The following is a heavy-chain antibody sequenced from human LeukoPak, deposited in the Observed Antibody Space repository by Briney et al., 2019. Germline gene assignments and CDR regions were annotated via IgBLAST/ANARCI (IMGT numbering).Heavy chain of an antibody. J-gene: IGHJ4*02. CDR2: IYYSGST. D-gene: IGHD3-22*01. CDR1: GGSISNYY. CDR3: ARRDSSGSTFEY. Sequence: SETLSLTCTVSGGSISNYYWNWIRQPPGKELEWIGYIYYSGSTNYNPSLKSRVTISVDTSKNQFSLKLSSVTAADTAVYYCARRDSSGSTFEYRGQGMLVTVSS. V-gene: IGHV4-59*08.